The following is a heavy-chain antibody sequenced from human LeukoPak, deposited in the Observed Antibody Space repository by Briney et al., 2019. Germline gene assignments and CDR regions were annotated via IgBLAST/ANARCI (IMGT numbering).Heavy chain of an antibody. Sequence: GGSLRLSCAASGFTFNSFAMNWVRQAPGKGLEWVSSISGSDGTSHYADFVKGRFTISRDNSKNTLYLQMDSLRAEDTAAYYCAKSLGVGGYTRYKGFDQWGQGTLVVVSS. CDR1: GFTFNSFA. D-gene: IGHD3-16*02. CDR2: ISGSDGTS. CDR3: AKSLGVGGYTRYKGFDQ. V-gene: IGHV3-23*01. J-gene: IGHJ4*02.